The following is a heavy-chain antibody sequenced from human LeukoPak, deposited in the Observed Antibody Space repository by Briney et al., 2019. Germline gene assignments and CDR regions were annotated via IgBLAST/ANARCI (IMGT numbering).Heavy chain of an antibody. D-gene: IGHD6-19*01. Sequence: PGGSLRLSCAASGFTFSSYAMSWVRQAPGKGLEWVSSISSSSSYIYYADSVKGRFTISRDNAKNSLYLQMNSLRAEDTAVYYCARDWAVAGTSLGIDYWGQGTLVTVSS. CDR2: ISSSSSYI. CDR1: GFTFSSYA. V-gene: IGHV3-21*01. J-gene: IGHJ4*02. CDR3: ARDWAVAGTSLGIDY.